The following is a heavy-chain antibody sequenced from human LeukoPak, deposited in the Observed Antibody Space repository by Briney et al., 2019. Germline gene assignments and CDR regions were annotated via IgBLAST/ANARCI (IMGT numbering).Heavy chain of an antibody. V-gene: IGHV3-13*01. J-gene: IGHJ4*02. Sequence: GGSLRLSCAASGFTFSSYDMHWVRQATGKGLEWVSAIGTAGDTYYPGSVKGRFTISRENAKNSLYLQMDSLRAGDTAVYYCARGGPYKPPDYWGQGTLVTVSS. CDR1: GFTFSSYD. D-gene: IGHD1-1*01. CDR2: IGTAGDT. CDR3: ARGGPYKPPDY.